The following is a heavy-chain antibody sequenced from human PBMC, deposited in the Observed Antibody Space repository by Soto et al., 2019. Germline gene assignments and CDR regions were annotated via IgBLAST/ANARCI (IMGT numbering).Heavy chain of an antibody. V-gene: IGHV1-69*06. CDR1: GGTFSSYA. J-gene: IGHJ6*02. Sequence: QVQLVQSGAEVKKPGSSVKVSCKASGGTFSSYAISWVRQAPGQGLEWMGGIIPIFGTANYAQKFQGRVTITADKSTSIAYMELSSLRSEDTAVYYCARGGSYSLYWCYGMDVWGQGTTVTVSS. CDR3: ARGGSYSLYWCYGMDV. D-gene: IGHD1-26*01. CDR2: IIPIFGTA.